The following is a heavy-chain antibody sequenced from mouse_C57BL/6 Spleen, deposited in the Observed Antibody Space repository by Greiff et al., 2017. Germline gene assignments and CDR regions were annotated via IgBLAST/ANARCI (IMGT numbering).Heavy chain of an antibody. CDR3: VYSNSRGFAY. D-gene: IGHD2-5*01. Sequence: QVQLQQPGAELVKPGASVKLSCKASGYTFTSYWMQWVKQRPGQGLEWIGEIDPSDSYTNDNQKFKGKATLTVDTSSSTADMQLSSLTSEASAVYYCVYSNSRGFAYWGQGTLVTVSA. CDR2: IDPSDSYT. V-gene: IGHV1-50*01. CDR1: GYTFTSYW. J-gene: IGHJ3*01.